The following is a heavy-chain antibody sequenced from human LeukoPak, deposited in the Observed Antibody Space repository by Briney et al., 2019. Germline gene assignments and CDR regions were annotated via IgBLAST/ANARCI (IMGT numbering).Heavy chain of an antibody. Sequence: ASVKVSCKASGYTFTSYDINWVRQATGQGLEWMGWINPNSGGTNYAQKFQGRVTMTRDTSISTAYMELSRLRSDDTAVYYCARWSSGGEGHWGQGTLVTVSS. CDR2: INPNSGGT. D-gene: IGHD1-26*01. J-gene: IGHJ4*02. V-gene: IGHV1-2*02. CDR1: GYTFTSYD. CDR3: ARWSSGGEGH.